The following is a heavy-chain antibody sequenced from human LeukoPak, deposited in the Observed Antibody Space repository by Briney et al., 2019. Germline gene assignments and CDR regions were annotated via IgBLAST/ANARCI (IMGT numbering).Heavy chain of an antibody. J-gene: IGHJ4*02. CDR3: AKGRGSSSSYHFDY. V-gene: IGHV3-23*01. Sequence: GGSLRLSCAASGFTFSSYAINWVRQAPGKGLEGVSEISGSGDNTYYADSVKGRFSISRDNSKNTLFLQMDSLRAEDTAVYYCAKGRGSSSSYHFDYWGQGTLVTVSS. D-gene: IGHD6-13*01. CDR2: ISGSGDNT. CDR1: GFTFSSYA.